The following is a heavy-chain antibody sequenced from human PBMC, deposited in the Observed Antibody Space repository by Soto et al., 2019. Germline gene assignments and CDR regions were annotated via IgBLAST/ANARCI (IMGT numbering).Heavy chain of an antibody. D-gene: IGHD2-15*01. Sequence: QLQLQESGPGLVKPSETLFLTCTVSGGSISSSSYYWGWIREPPGKGLEWIGNISYSGSTYYNPSLKRPVTIPVEPSNNPVSLKLSSGTAADTAVYCRARRQSSPWVDPWGQVTLVTAAS. V-gene: IGHV4-39*01. CDR1: GGSISSSSYY. CDR3: ARRQSSPWVDP. CDR2: ISYSGST. J-gene: IGHJ5*02.